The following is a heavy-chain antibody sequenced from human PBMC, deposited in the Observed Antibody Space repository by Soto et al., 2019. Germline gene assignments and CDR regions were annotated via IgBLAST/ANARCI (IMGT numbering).Heavy chain of an antibody. CDR1: GFTFSSYE. CDR2: ISSSGSTI. Sequence: GGSLRLSCAASGFTFSSYEMNWVRQAPGKGLGWVSYISSSGSTIYYADSVKGRFTISRDNAKNSLYLQMNSLRAEDTAVYYCARTEYSSSPFDYWGQGTLVTVSS. D-gene: IGHD6-6*01. V-gene: IGHV3-48*03. J-gene: IGHJ4*02. CDR3: ARTEYSSSPFDY.